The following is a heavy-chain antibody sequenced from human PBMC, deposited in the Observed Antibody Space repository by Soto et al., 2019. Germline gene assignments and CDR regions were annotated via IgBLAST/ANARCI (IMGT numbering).Heavy chain of an antibody. J-gene: IGHJ5*02. CDR2: IRNKPQSYTT. Sequence: EVQLVESGGGLVQPGGSLRLSCAGSGFTFSDHYMDWVRQAPGKGLEWVGRIRNKPQSYTTEYAASVKGRFTISRDDSKKSLYLQMNSLKTEDTAVYSCTRGVLGWFDPWGQGTLVTVSS. D-gene: IGHD2-8*02. CDR3: TRGVLGWFDP. CDR1: GFTFSDHY. V-gene: IGHV3-72*01.